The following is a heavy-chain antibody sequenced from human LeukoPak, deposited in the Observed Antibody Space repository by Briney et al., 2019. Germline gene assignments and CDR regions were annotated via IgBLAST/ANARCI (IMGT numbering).Heavy chain of an antibody. CDR2: IKSKTGGGTT. V-gene: IGHV3-15*01. CDR1: GFTFRNAS. J-gene: IGHJ4*02. D-gene: IGHD5-18*01. CDR3: AHRDTTMVRVDY. Sequence: GGSPRLSCAASGFTFRNASMSWVRQAPGKGLEWVGRIKSKTGGGTTDYAAPVKGRFTISRGDSQNTLYLQMNSLTTEDTAVYFCAHRDTTMVRVDYWGQGTLVTVSP.